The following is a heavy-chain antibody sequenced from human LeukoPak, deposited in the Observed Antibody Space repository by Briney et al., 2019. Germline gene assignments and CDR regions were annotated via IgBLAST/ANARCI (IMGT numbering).Heavy chain of an antibody. V-gene: IGHV3-66*01. Sequence: PGGSLRLSCAASGFTFSSYWMSWVRQAPGKGLEWVSVIHPGGTIYYADSVKGTFTISRDNSKNTLYLEMNTLRVEDTAVYYCAMYSSAWYAVYWGQGTLVTVSS. CDR2: IHPGGTI. CDR3: AMYSSAWYAVY. D-gene: IGHD6-19*01. CDR1: GFTFSSYW. J-gene: IGHJ4*02.